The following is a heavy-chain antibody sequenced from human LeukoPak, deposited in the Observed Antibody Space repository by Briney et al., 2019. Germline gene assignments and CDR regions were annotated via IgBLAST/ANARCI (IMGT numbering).Heavy chain of an antibody. CDR3: ANSKVADFHY. CDR2: ITGSGGST. CDR1: GFTFSTYS. D-gene: IGHD6-19*01. V-gene: IGHV3-23*01. Sequence: QPGGSLRLSCAASGFTFSTYSMNWVRQAPGKGLEWVSAITGSGGSTYYADSVKGRFTISRDNSKNTVYLQMNSLRVDDTAVYYCANSKVADFHYWGQGTRVTVSS. J-gene: IGHJ4*02.